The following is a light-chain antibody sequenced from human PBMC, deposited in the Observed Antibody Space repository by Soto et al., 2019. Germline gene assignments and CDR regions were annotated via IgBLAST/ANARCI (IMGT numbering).Light chain of an antibody. Sequence: QAVVTQPPSASGTPGQRVTISCSGGSSNIGTNAVNWYQQLPGTAHKLLIYNNNQRPSGVPDRFSGSKSGTSASLAISGLQSEDEADYYCAAWDDSLNGYVFGTGTKVTVL. CDR1: SSNIGTNA. CDR2: NNN. V-gene: IGLV1-44*01. J-gene: IGLJ1*01. CDR3: AAWDDSLNGYV.